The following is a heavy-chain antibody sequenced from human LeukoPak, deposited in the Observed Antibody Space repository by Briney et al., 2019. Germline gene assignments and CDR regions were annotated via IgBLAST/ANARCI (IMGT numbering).Heavy chain of an antibody. D-gene: IGHD6-13*01. J-gene: IGHJ4*02. CDR2: INHSGST. CDR1: GGSFSGYY. CDR3: ARGKKVAAARYYFDY. Sequence: YPSETLSLTCAVYGGSFSGYYWSGIRQPPGKGLEWIGEINHSGSTNYNPSLKSRVTISVDTSKNQFSLKLSSVTAADTAVYYCARGKKVAAARYYFDYWGQGTLVTVSS. V-gene: IGHV4-34*01.